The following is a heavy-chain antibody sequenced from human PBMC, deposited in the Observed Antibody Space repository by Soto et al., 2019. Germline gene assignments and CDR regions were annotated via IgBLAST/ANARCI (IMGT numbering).Heavy chain of an antibody. J-gene: IGHJ5*02. D-gene: IGHD2-2*01. CDR3: ARVVPGAEAWFGP. Sequence: GALVKVSCKASNDSLSSHFIHWVRQAPGEGLEWMGIINPGPNSASYSKEFQGRVTMTTDTSTSTAYMELRSLRSDDTAVYYCARVVPGAEAWFGPWGQGTLVTVSS. CDR2: INPGPNSA. CDR1: NDSLSSHF. V-gene: IGHV1-46*01.